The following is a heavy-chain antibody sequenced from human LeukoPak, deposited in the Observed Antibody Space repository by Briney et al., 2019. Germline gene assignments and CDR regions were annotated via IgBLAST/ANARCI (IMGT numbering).Heavy chain of an antibody. D-gene: IGHD3-3*01. J-gene: IGHJ4*02. CDR3: ARAYDFWSGYYPFDY. CDR1: GFSVSSNY. V-gene: IGHV3-21*01. Sequence: GSLRLSCAAYGFSVSSNYMSWVRQAPGKGLEWVSSISSSSSYIYYADSVKGRFTISRDNAKNSLYLQMNSLRVEDTAVYYCARAYDFWSGYYPFDYWGQGTLVTVSS. CDR2: ISSSSSYI.